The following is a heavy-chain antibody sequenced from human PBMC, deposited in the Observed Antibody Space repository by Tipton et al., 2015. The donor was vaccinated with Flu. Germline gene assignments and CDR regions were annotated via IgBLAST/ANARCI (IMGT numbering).Heavy chain of an antibody. Sequence: QLVQSGAEVKKPGASVKVSCKASGYTFTSYDINWVRQATGQGLEWMGWMNPNSGNTNYAQKLQGRVTMTTDTSTSTAYMELRSLRSDDTAVYYCARVSTIFGDRYFDYWGQGTLVTVSS. V-gene: IGHV1-18*01. CDR1: GYTFTSYD. CDR3: ARVSTIFGDRYFDY. J-gene: IGHJ4*02. CDR2: MNPNSGNT. D-gene: IGHD3-3*01.